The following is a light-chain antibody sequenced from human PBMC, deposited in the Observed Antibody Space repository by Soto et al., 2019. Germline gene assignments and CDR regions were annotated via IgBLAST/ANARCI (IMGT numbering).Light chain of an antibody. Sequence: QSVLTQPRSVSGSPGQSVTISCTGTSGDVAAYKYVSWYQQHPGKAPRLTIYDVSQRPSGVPDRFSGSKSGNTASLTISGLLAEDDADYYCSSFVGSLYVFGAGTKVTVL. CDR1: SGDVAAYKY. CDR3: SSFVGSLYV. CDR2: DVS. V-gene: IGLV2-11*01. J-gene: IGLJ1*01.